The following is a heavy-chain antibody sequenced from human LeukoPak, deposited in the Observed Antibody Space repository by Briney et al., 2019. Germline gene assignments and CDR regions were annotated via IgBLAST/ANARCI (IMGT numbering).Heavy chain of an antibody. V-gene: IGHV3-9*01. CDR1: GFTFDDYA. CDR3: TRRSSQYYYDSSGYYGGLDY. CDR2: ISWNGGSI. J-gene: IGHJ4*02. Sequence: GGSLRLSCAASGFTFDDYAMHWVRQAPGKGLEWVSGISWNGGSIGYADSVKGRFTISRDDSKNTAYLQMNSLKTEDTAVYYCTRRSSQYYYDSSGYYGGLDYWGQGTLVTVSS. D-gene: IGHD3-22*01.